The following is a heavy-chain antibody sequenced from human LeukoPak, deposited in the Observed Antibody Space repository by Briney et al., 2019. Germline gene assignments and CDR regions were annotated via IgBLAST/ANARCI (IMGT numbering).Heavy chain of an antibody. Sequence: GGSLRLSCAASGFTFSSYSMNWVRQAPGKGLEWVSSITSSGRYIYYADSVKGRFTISRDNAKNSLYLQMNSLRAEDTAVYYCAREGHGSGSYFDYWGQGTLVTVSS. CDR3: AREGHGSGSYFDY. V-gene: IGHV3-21*01. D-gene: IGHD3-10*01. CDR1: GFTFSSYS. J-gene: IGHJ4*02. CDR2: ITSSGRYI.